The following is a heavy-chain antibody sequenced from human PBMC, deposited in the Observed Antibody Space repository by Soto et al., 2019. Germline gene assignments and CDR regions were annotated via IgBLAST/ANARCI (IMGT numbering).Heavy chain of an antibody. CDR2: IYYSGST. J-gene: IGHJ6*02. CDR1: GGSISSGDYY. D-gene: IGHD4-4*01. Sequence: SETLSLTCAVSGGSISSGDYYWSWIRQPPGKGLEWIGYIYYSGSTYYNPSLKSRVTISVDTSKNQFSLKLSSVTAADTAVYYCARALYSSFPRYYYYGMDVWGQGTTVTVSS. V-gene: IGHV4-30-4*01. CDR3: ARALYSSFPRYYYYGMDV.